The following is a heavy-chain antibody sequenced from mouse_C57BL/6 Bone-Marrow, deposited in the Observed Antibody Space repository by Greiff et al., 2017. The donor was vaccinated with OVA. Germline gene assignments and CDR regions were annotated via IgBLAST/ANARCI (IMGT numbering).Heavy chain of an antibody. J-gene: IGHJ2*01. CDR1: GYTFTYYY. CDR2: IFHGSGIP. V-gene: IGHV1-75*01. CDR3: ARREIDY. Sequence: VQLHQSGPELVKPGASAKTPRKAPGYTFTYYYINWVSQSPGQGLEWGGWIFHGSGIPLYNEKFKGKDTLTVDKSSSTAYMLLSSLTSEDSAVYFCARREIDYWGQGTTLTVSS.